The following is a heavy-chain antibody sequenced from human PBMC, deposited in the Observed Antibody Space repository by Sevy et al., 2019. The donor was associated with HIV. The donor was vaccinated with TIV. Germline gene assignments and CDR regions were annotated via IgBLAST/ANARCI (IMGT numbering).Heavy chain of an antibody. CDR3: ARESGDCSSTSCYEGVFDY. J-gene: IGHJ4*02. CDR2: IYTSGST. D-gene: IGHD2-2*01. V-gene: IGHV4-61*02. Sequence: SETLSLTCTVSGGSINSGNYYWSWIRQPAGKGVEWIGRIYTSGSTNYNPSLKSRVTISVDTSKNQFSLKLSSVTAADTAVYYCARESGDCSSTSCYEGVFDYWGQGTLVTVSS. CDR1: GGSINSGNYY.